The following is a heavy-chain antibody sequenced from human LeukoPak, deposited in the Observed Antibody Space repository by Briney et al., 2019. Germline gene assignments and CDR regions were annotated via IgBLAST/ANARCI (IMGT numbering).Heavy chain of an antibody. Sequence: PGGSLRLSCTASGFTFGDYAMSWVRQAPGKGLEWVSYISSSGSTIYYADSVRGRFTISRDNAKNSLYLQMNSLRAEDTAVYYCAKDHDRRSGSYVGAFDIWGQGTMVTVSS. V-gene: IGHV3-48*03. CDR1: GFTFGDYA. CDR3: AKDHDRRSGSYVGAFDI. CDR2: ISSSGSTI. D-gene: IGHD3-10*01. J-gene: IGHJ3*02.